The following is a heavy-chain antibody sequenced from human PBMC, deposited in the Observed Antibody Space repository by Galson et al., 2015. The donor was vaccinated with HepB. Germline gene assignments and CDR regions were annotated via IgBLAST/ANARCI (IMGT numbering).Heavy chain of an antibody. V-gene: IGHV1-24*01. CDR2: FAPEEGET. D-gene: IGHD3-9*01. Sequence: SVKVSCKVSGDTLSELSLPWVRQAPGKGIEWMGGFAPEEGETIFAPKFQGRVTVTEDTSTDTSYMELSSLTTEDPAVYYCATSGLRYGDWLNFWGQGPLVSVSS. J-gene: IGHJ4*02. CDR3: ATSGLRYGDWLNF. CDR1: GDTLSELS.